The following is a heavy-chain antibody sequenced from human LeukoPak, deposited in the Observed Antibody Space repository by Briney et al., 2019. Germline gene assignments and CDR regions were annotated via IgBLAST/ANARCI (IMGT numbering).Heavy chain of an antibody. CDR1: GFPFSSYA. Sequence: GGSLRLSCAASGFPFSSYAMHWVRQAPGKGLEWVAVISYDGGNKYYADSVKGRFTISRDNSKNTLYLQMNSLRVDDTAVYYCAGGSSWFAYYFDYWGQGTLVTVSS. D-gene: IGHD6-13*01. V-gene: IGHV3-30-3*01. CDR3: AGGSSWFAYYFDY. J-gene: IGHJ4*02. CDR2: ISYDGGNK.